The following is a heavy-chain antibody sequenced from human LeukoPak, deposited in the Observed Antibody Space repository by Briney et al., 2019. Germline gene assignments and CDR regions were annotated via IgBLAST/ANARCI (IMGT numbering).Heavy chain of an antibody. D-gene: IGHD4-17*01. CDR2: IWYDGSNK. V-gene: IGHV3-33*01. J-gene: IGHJ4*02. CDR3: ARDRNGNYGRWGFDY. Sequence: GGSLRLSCAASGFTFSSYGMHWVRQAPGKGLEWVAVIWYDGSNKYYADSVKGRFTISRDNSKNTLYLQMNSLRAEETAVYYCARDRNGNYGRWGFDYWGQGTLVTVSS. CDR1: GFTFSSYG.